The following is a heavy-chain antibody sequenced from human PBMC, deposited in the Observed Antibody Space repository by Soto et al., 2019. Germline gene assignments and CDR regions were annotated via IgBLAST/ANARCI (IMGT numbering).Heavy chain of an antibody. V-gene: IGHV1-2*02. D-gene: IGHD3-3*01. CDR1: GHSFTGHY. Sequence: ASVKVSCKVSGHSFTGHYMHWVRQAPGQGLEWMGWINPNSGDTDYSRKFQGRVTMTRDTSIKTVYMELSSLRSDDTAVYYCARARIGFLDWLHDNYYYGLDVWGQGTTVTVSS. CDR2: INPNSGDT. J-gene: IGHJ6*02. CDR3: ARARIGFLDWLHDNYYYGLDV.